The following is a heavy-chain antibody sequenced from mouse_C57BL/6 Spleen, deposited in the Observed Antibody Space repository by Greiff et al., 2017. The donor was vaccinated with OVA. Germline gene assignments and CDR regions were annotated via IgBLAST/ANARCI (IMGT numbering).Heavy chain of an antibody. V-gene: IGHV5-17*01. Sequence: EVQVVESGGGLVKPGGSLKLSCAASGFAFSDYGMHWVRQAPEKGLEWVAYISSGSSTIYYADTMKGRFTISRDNAKNTLFLQMTSLRSEDTAMYYCARDYSNIYAMDYWGQGTSVTVSS. CDR2: ISSGSSTI. J-gene: IGHJ4*01. CDR1: GFAFSDYG. D-gene: IGHD2-5*01. CDR3: ARDYSNIYAMDY.